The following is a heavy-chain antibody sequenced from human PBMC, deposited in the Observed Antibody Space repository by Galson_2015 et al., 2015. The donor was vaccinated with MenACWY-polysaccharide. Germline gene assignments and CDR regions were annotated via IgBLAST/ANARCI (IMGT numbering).Heavy chain of an antibody. CDR1: GFTFSDYY. CDR2: ISSSGSTI. V-gene: IGHV3-11*01. CDR3: ARDFGDYYDSSGYYGVPSAACDI. J-gene: IGHJ3*02. Sequence: SLRLSCAASGFTFSDYYMSWIRQAPGKGLEWVSYISSSGSTIYYADSVKGRFTISRDNAKNSLYLQMNSLRAEDTAVYYCARDFGDYYDSSGYYGVPSAACDIWGQGTMVTVSS. D-gene: IGHD3-22*01.